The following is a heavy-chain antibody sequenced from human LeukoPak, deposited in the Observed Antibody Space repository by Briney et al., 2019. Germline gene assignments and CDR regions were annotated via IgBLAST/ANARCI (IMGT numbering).Heavy chain of an antibody. CDR2: IWYDGSNK. CDR3: ARGGTQEAYCSSTSCNPYYFDY. D-gene: IGHD2-2*01. Sequence: PGRSLRLSCAASGFTFSSYGMHWVRQAPGKGLEWVAVIWYDGSNKYYADSVKGRFTISRDNSKNTLYLQMNSLRAEDTAVYYCARGGTQEAYCSSTSCNPYYFDYWGQGTLVTVSS. CDR1: GFTFSSYG. V-gene: IGHV3-33*01. J-gene: IGHJ4*02.